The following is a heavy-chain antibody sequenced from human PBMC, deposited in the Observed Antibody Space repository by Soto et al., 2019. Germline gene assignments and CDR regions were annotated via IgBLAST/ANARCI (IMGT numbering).Heavy chain of an antibody. J-gene: IGHJ4*02. D-gene: IGHD5-12*01. V-gene: IGHV3-30-3*01. Sequence: GGSLRLSCAASGFTLSNNAMHWVRQAPGKGLEWVTIISSDGTKDYADSVMGRFTISRDNSKNTLFLQMNSLRSEDTAVYHCARGRYGGYGDFDYWGQGTLVTVSS. CDR3: ARGRYGGYGDFDY. CDR2: ISSDGTK. CDR1: GFTLSNNA.